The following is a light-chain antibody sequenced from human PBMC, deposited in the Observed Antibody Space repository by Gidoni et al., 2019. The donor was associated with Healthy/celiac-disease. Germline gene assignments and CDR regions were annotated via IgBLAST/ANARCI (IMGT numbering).Light chain of an antibody. V-gene: IGLV1-40*01. CDR3: QSYDSSLSGHVV. Sequence: SVLTQPPSVSGAPRQRVTISCTGSSSNIGAGYDVPWYQQLPGTAPKLLIYGNSNRPSGVPDRFSGSKSGTSASLAITGLQAEDEADYYCQSYDSSLSGHVVFGGGTKLTVL. CDR1: SSNIGAGYD. CDR2: GNS. J-gene: IGLJ2*01.